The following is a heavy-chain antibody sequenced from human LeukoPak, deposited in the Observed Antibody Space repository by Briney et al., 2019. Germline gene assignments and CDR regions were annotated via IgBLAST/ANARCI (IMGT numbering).Heavy chain of an antibody. D-gene: IGHD3-10*01. J-gene: IGHJ4*02. CDR1: GYTFTGYY. CDR3: ARVKITMVRGVIIGYYFDY. CDR2: INPNSGGT. Sequence: ASVKVSCKASGYTFTGYYMHWVRQAPGQGLEWMGWINPNSGGTNYAQKLQGRVTMTTDTSTSTAYMELRSLRSDDTAVYYCARVKITMVRGVIIGYYFDYWGQGTLVTVSS. V-gene: IGHV1-2*02.